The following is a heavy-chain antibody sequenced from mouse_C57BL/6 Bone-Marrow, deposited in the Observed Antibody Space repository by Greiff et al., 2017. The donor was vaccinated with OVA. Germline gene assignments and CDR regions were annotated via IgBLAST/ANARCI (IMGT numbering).Heavy chain of an antibody. J-gene: IGHJ2*01. V-gene: IGHV1-76*01. D-gene: IGHD2-12*01. CDR3: ARSVKLRDYVDY. Sequence: VKLMESGAELVRPGASVKLSCKASGYTFTDYYISWVKQRPGQGLEWIARIYPGSGNIYYNEKFKGKATLTAEKSSSTAYMQLSRLTSDDSAVDFGARSVKLRDYVDYWCQGTTLPVSS. CDR1: GYTFTDYY. CDR2: IYPGSGNI.